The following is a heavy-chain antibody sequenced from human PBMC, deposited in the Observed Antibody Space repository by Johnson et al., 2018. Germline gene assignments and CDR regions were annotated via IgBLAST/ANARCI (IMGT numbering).Heavy chain of an antibody. J-gene: IGHJ6*03. V-gene: IGHV3-30*03. Sequence: QVQLLESGGGVVQXGRSLRLSCAASGFPFRSSGMHWVRQAPGKGLEWVAVISYDGSDKFDADSVKGRFTISRDNSKNTLYLQMNSLRVDETAVYYCARGAPYYYYYYMDVWGKGTTVTVSS. CDR2: ISYDGSDK. CDR1: GFPFRSSG. CDR3: ARGAPYYYYYYMDV.